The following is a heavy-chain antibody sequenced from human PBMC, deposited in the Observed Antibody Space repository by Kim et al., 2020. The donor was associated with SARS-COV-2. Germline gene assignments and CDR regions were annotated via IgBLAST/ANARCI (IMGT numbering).Heavy chain of an antibody. Sequence: SETLSLTCAVYGGSFSGYYWSWIRQPPGKGLEWIGEINHSGSTNYNPSLKSRVTISVDTSKNQFSLKLSSVTAADTAVYYCARAQPGYYDSSGYGDAFDIWGQGTMVTVSS. J-gene: IGHJ3*02. CDR3: ARAQPGYYDSSGYGDAFDI. CDR2: INHSGST. D-gene: IGHD3-22*01. CDR1: GGSFSGYY. V-gene: IGHV4-34*01.